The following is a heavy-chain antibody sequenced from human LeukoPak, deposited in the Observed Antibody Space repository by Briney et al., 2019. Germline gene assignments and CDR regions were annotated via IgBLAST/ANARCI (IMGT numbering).Heavy chain of an antibody. CDR2: IWYDGSNK. Sequence: GRSLRLSCAASGFTFNNYGMHWVRQAPGKGLEWVAAIWYDGSNKYYADPVKGRFTISRDNPKNTLYLQMNSLRAEDTALYYCARGQEYYYDSSAYSKFDYWGQGTLVTVSS. J-gene: IGHJ4*02. D-gene: IGHD3-22*01. CDR1: GFTFNNYG. CDR3: ARGQEYYYDSSAYSKFDY. V-gene: IGHV3-33*01.